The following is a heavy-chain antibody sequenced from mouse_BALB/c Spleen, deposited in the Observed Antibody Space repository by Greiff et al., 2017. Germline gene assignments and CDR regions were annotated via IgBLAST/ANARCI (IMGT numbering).Heavy chain of an antibody. Sequence: LQQPGSELVRPGASVKLSCKASGYTFTSYWMHWVKQRPGQGLEWIGNIYPGSGSTNYDEKFKGKATLTADKSSSTAYMQLSSLTSENSAVYFCARGGVGSSYYFDYWGQGTTLTVSS. V-gene: IGHV1S22*01. CDR1: GYTFTSYW. J-gene: IGHJ2*01. D-gene: IGHD1-1*01. CDR3: ARGGVGSSYYFDY. CDR2: IYPGSGST.